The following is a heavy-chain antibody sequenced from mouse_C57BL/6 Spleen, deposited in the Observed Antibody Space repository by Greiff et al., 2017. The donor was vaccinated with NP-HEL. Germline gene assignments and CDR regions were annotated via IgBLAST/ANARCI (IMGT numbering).Heavy chain of an antibody. CDR2: IDPENGDT. D-gene: IGHD1-1*01. J-gene: IGHJ3*01. CDR3: ITRGYGSSFAY. V-gene: IGHV14-4*01. Sequence: EVQLVESGAELVRPGASVKLSCTASGFNIKDDYMHWVKQRPEQGLEWIGWIDPENGDTEYASKFQGKATITADTSSNTAYLQLSSLTSEDTAVYYCITRGYGSSFAYWGQGTLVTVSA. CDR1: GFNIKDDY.